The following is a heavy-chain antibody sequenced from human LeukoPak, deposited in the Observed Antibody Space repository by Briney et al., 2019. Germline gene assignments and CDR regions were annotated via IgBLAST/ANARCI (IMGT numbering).Heavy chain of an antibody. CDR3: ARAPGSGWYGD. J-gene: IGHJ4*02. Sequence: SETLSLTCTVSGGSTSSGYYYWTWIRQSAGKGLEWIGRIYSSGGSTNYNPSLKRRVTISVDTSYNHCSLTLDPVTAADMTVYYCARAPGSGWYGDWGQGTLVTVSS. CDR2: IYSSGGST. D-gene: IGHD6-19*01. V-gene: IGHV4-61*02. CDR1: GGSTSSGYYY.